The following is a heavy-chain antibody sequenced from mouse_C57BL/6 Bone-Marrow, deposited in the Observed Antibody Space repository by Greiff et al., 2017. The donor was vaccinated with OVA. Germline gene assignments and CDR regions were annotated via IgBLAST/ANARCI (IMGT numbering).Heavy chain of an antibody. D-gene: IGHD1-1*01. J-gene: IGHJ4*01. CDR3: AREFYYYDSSYDDYAMDY. Sequence: QVQLQQSGAELVKPGASVKISCKASGYTFTDYYINWVKQRPGQGLEWIGKIGPGSGSPYYNEKFKGKATLTADKSSSTAYMQLSSLTSEDSAVYFCAREFYYYDSSYDDYAMDYWGQGTSVTVSS. CDR1: GYTFTDYY. CDR2: IGPGSGSP. V-gene: IGHV1-77*01.